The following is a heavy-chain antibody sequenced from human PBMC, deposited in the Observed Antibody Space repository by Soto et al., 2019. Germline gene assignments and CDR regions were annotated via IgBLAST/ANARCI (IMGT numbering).Heavy chain of an antibody. J-gene: IGHJ4*03. CDR3: ARFRAPRRQLISMSFHL. D-gene: IGHD6-13*01. CDR1: GYDFTNYW. CDR2: IYPGESDI. V-gene: IGHV5-51*01. Sequence: PGESLKISCKASGYDFTNYWIAWVRQTPGGGLEWMGSIYPGESDIRYNPSFRGRVTISADKSITSAFVQWGSLKASDSAIYYCARFRAPRRQLISMSFHLWGLGTLVTVSS.